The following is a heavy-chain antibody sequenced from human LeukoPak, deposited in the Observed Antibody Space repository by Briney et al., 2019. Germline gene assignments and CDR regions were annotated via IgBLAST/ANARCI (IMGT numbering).Heavy chain of an antibody. J-gene: IGHJ4*02. CDR1: EFIVRTNY. D-gene: IGHD6-25*01. CDR2: IHRAGNT. CDR3: ARNPGRCVSGCDVDF. Sequence: AGGSLRLSCAVSEFIVRTNYLSWVRQAPGKGLEWVSTIHRAGNTDYVDSVKGRFVISRDDSKNTLYLQMNSLRVEDTAVYFCARNPGRCVSGCDVDFWGQGTLVTVSA. V-gene: IGHV3-53*01.